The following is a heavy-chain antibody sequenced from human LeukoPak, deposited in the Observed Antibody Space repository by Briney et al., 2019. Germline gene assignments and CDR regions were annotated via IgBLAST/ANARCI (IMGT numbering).Heavy chain of an antibody. CDR2: INPNSGGT. J-gene: IGHJ4*02. D-gene: IGHD2-2*01. CDR3: ASGYCSSTSCHGFIDY. V-gene: IGHV1-2*06. CDR1: GYTFTGYY. Sequence: ASVKVSCKASGYTFTGYYMHWVRQAPGQGLEWMGRINPNSGGTNYAQKSQGRVTMTRDTSISTAYMELSRLRSDDTAVYYCASGYCSSTSCHGFIDYWGQGTPVTVSS.